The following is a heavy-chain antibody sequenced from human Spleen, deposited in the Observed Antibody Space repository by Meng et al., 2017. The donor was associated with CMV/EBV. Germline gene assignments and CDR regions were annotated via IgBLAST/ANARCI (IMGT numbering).Heavy chain of an antibody. CDR1: GLPFSNYA. CDR2: MSGDAGIA. J-gene: IGHJ5*02. CDR3: APDPRMGVEFDP. D-gene: IGHD3-16*01. Sequence: SDADSGLPFSNYAMSWVRTAPGKGLGWVSAMSGDAGIAYYAASVKGRFPISRDNSINTLYLQMSSLRAEDTAVYYCAPDPRMGVEFDPWGQGTLVTVSS. V-gene: IGHV3-23*01.